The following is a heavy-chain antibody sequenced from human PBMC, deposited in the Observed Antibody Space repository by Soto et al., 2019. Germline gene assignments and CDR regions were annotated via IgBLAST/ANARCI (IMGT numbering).Heavy chain of an antibody. D-gene: IGHD5-12*01. CDR2: IYYSAGT. CDR3: ETERGGYNYGFDS. Sequence: SETLSLTCTVSGGSISSYYWSWIRQPPGKGLEWIGYIYYSAGTNYNPSLKSRVTISIDTSKNQFSLKVISVTAADTAVYYCETERGGYNYGFDSWGQGTLVTVSS. J-gene: IGHJ4*02. CDR1: GGSISSYY. V-gene: IGHV4-59*12.